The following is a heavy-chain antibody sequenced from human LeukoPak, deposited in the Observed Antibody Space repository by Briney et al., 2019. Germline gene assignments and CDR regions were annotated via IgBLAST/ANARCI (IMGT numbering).Heavy chain of an antibody. J-gene: IGHJ4*02. CDR3: ARSFLGYCSSTSCYDKPDY. V-gene: IGHV1-2*02. D-gene: IGHD2-2*01. CDR1: GYTFTGYY. CDR2: INPNSGGT. Sequence: SVKVSCKASGYTFTGYYMHWVRQAPGQGLEWMGWINPNSGGTNYAQKFQGRVTMTRDTSISTAYMELSRLRSDDTAVYYCARSFLGYCSSTSCYDKPDYWGQGTLVTVSS.